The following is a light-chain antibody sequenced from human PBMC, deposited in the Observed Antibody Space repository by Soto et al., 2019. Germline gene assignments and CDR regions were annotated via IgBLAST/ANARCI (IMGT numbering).Light chain of an antibody. CDR3: SSYAGSSNV. Sequence: QSVLTPAPCASVSPGRSVAISRTGASRDVGGYTYVSWYQQHPGKAPKLIIYEVNKRPSGVPDRFSGSKSGNTASLTVSGLQAEDEADYYCSSYAGSSNVFGTGTKVTVL. CDR2: EVN. J-gene: IGLJ1*01. CDR1: SRDVGGYTY. V-gene: IGLV2-8*01.